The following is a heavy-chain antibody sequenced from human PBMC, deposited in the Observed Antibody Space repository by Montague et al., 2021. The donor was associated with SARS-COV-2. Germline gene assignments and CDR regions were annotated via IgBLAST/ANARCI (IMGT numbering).Heavy chain of an antibody. CDR3: ARGMIRGVTTPFDY. D-gene: IGHD3-10*01. CDR2: IYYSGTT. CDR1: SGSIISSGYY. V-gene: IGHV4-39*02. Sequence: SETLSLTCSVSSGSIISSGYYWGWIRQPPGKELEWLGNIYYSGTTXYNPSLQSRGTISVDTSKNHLSLRLSSVTAADVAVYFCARGMIRGVTTPFDYWGQGSQVTVSS. J-gene: IGHJ4*02.